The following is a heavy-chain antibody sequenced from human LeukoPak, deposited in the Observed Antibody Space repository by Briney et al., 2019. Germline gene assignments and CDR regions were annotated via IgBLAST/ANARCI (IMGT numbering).Heavy chain of an antibody. CDR2: IYSGGST. V-gene: IGHV3-66*01. CDR1: GFTVSSNY. Sequence: GGSLRLSCAASGFTVSSNYMSWVRQAPGKGLEWVSVIYSGGSTYYADSVKGRFTISRDNSKNTLYLQMNSLRAEDTAVYYCARTWGDTYYFDYWGQGTLVTVSS. D-gene: IGHD3-16*01. CDR3: ARTWGDTYYFDY. J-gene: IGHJ4*02.